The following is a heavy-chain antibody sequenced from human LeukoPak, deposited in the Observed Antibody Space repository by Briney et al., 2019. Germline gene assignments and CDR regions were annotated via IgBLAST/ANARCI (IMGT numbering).Heavy chain of an antibody. Sequence: PSETLSLTCTVSGGSISSGGYYWSWIRQHPGKGLEWIGYIYYSGSTYYNPSLKSRVTISVDTSKNQFSLKLSSVTAADTVVYYCARDDYSNGYYFDYWGQGTLVTVSS. CDR3: ARDDYSNGYYFDY. J-gene: IGHJ4*02. CDR1: GGSISSGGYY. D-gene: IGHD4-11*01. CDR2: IYYSGST. V-gene: IGHV4-31*03.